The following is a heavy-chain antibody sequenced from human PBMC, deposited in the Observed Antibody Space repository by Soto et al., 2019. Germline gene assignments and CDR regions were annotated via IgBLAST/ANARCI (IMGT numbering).Heavy chain of an antibody. CDR1: GFTFRTSW. D-gene: IGHD5-18*01. V-gene: IGHV3-15*01. CDR2: IKSKSDGAKK. J-gene: IGHJ4*02. CDR3: TTAIVDTPTLSDH. Sequence: WGSLGLSCAASGFTFRTSWMGGARQAPGKGLEWVGRIKSKSDGAKKDYAEPVKGRFTISRDDSKNMLYVQMNSLKSEDTAVYYCTTAIVDTPTLSDHSGQATLVTVPS.